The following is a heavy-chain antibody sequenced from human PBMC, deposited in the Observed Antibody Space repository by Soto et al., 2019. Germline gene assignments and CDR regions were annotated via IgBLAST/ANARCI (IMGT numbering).Heavy chain of an antibody. V-gene: IGHV4-59*01. J-gene: IGHJ6*02. CDR2: IYYSGST. CDR1: GGSISSYY. Sequence: SETLSLTCTVSGGSISSYYWSWIRQPPGKGLEWIGYIYYSGSTNYNPSHKSRVTISVDTSKNQFSLKLSSVTAADTAVYYCARTILLGRGYYYYGMDVWGQGTTVTVSS. D-gene: IGHD7-27*01. CDR3: ARTILLGRGYYYYGMDV.